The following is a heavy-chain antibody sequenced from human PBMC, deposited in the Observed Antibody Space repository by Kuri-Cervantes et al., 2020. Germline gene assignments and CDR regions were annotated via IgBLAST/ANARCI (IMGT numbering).Heavy chain of an antibody. V-gene: IGHV4-59*08. CDR1: GGSISSYY. Sequence: GSLRLSCTVSGGSISSYYWSWIRQPPGKGLEWIGYIYYSGSTNYNPSLKSRVTISVDTSKNQFSLKLSSVTAADTAVYYCARLPRLAPRLGYYYMDVWGKGTTVTVSS. CDR3: ARLPRLAPRLGYYYMDV. D-gene: IGHD3-16*01. CDR2: IYYSGST. J-gene: IGHJ6*03.